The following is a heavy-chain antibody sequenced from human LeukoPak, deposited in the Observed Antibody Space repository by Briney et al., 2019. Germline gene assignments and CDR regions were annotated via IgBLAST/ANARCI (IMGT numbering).Heavy chain of an antibody. Sequence: GGSLRLSCAASGFTFSITFSLYTMHWVRQAPGKGLEWVAVISYDGSKKYYADSVKGRFTISRDNPKNTVYLQMNSLRAEDTALYYCAKDISLPRWYNWNYPENYYYYGMDVWGQGTTVTVSS. J-gene: IGHJ6*02. V-gene: IGHV3-30-3*01. D-gene: IGHD1-7*01. CDR2: ISYDGSKK. CDR1: GFTFSITFSLYT. CDR3: AKDISLPRWYNWNYPENYYYYGMDV.